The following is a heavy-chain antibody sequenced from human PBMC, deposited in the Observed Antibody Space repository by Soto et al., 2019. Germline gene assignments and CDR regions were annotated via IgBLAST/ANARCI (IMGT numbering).Heavy chain of an antibody. CDR3: AKTTDGWFSAFES. CDR1: GFTFSSYG. D-gene: IGHD6-19*01. Sequence: GGSLRLSCAASGFTFSSYGMHWVRQAPGKGLEWVAVISYDGSNKYYADSVKGRFTISRDNSKNTLYLQMNSLRAEDTAVYYCAKTTDGWFSAFESWGQGTVVNVSS. J-gene: IGHJ3*02. CDR2: ISYDGSNK. V-gene: IGHV3-30*18.